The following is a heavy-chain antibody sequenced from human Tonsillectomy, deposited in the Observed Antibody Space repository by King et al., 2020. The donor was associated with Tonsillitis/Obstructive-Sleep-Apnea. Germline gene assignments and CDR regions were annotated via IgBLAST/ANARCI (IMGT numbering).Heavy chain of an antibody. CDR3: AKDPKAIFGVLSGDY. V-gene: IGHV3-23*04. CDR2: ISGSGGST. D-gene: IGHD3-3*01. Sequence: VQLVESGGGLVQPGGSLRLSCAASGFTFSSYAMIWVRQAPGKGLEWVSAISGSGGSTYYADSVKGRFTISVDNSKNTLYLQMNSLRAEDTAVYYCAKDPKAIFGVLSGDYWGQGTLVTVSS. CDR1: GFTFSSYA. J-gene: IGHJ4*02.